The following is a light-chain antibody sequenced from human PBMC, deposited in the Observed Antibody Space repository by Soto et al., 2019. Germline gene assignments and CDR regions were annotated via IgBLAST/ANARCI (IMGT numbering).Light chain of an antibody. V-gene: IGKV1-27*01. Sequence: DIQMTQSPSSLSASMGDRVAITCRASQAISNSLAWYQQKPGKPPPLLIYAASTLQSGVPSRFSGSGSGTDFTLTISSLQPEDFATYYCQQSYSTPSITFGQGTRLKIK. CDR1: QAISNS. J-gene: IGKJ5*01. CDR2: AAS. CDR3: QQSYSTPSIT.